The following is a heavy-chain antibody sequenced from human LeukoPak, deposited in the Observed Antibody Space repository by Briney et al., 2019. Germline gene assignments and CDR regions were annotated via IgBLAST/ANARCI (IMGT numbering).Heavy chain of an antibody. CDR2: IRSNGGNK. J-gene: IGHJ4*02. D-gene: IGHD5-24*01. V-gene: IGHV3-30*02. CDR3: AKDRGSGMPTNFDY. Sequence: GGSLRLSCAASGFTFSNYGMHWVRQAPGKGLEWVAFIRSNGGNKYYADAVKGRFTISRDNSKHTLYVQMNSLRAEDTAVYYCAKDRGSGMPTNFDYWGQGTLVTVSS. CDR1: GFTFSNYG.